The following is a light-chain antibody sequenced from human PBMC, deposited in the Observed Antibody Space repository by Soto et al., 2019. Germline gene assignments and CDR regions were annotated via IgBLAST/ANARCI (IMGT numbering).Light chain of an antibody. V-gene: IGKV3-20*01. CDR2: GVS. CDR1: QSVSSNY. J-gene: IGKJ5*01. CDR3: QQYXRSPT. Sequence: EIVLTQSPGTLSLSPGDGATLSCRASQSVSSNYLAWYQQKPGQAPRLLMYGVSSRATGIPDRFSGSGSATDFTLTISRLEPEDFAVXXCQQYXRSPTFXQGTRLENK.